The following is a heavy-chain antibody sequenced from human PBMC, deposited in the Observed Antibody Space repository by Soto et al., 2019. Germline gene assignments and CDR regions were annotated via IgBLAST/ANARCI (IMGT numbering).Heavy chain of an antibody. Sequence: ASVKVSCKASGYTFTGYYMHWVRQAPGQGLEWMGWINPNSGGTNYAQKFQGWVTMTRDTSISTAYMELSRLRSDDTAVYYSAREGGGYCTNGVCPLIGMDVWGQGTTVTVSS. V-gene: IGHV1-2*04. CDR3: AREGGGYCTNGVCPLIGMDV. J-gene: IGHJ6*02. CDR2: INPNSGGT. CDR1: GYTFTGYY. D-gene: IGHD2-8*01.